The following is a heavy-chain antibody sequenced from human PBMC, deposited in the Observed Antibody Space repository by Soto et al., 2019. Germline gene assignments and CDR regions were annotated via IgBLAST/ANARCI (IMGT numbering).Heavy chain of an antibody. J-gene: IGHJ3*01. D-gene: IGHD6-13*01. CDR1: GYTFTSYY. V-gene: IGHV1-46*03. Sequence: QVQLVQSGAEVKKPGASVRVSCKASGYTFTSYYIHWVRQAPGQGPEWMGMISPSSGGTDYAQKFQGRVTMATDTATSTVYMELSSRRSEDTAVYFCTRSIITTAGTDALDLWGQGTLVTVSS. CDR2: ISPSSGGT. CDR3: TRSIITTAGTDALDL.